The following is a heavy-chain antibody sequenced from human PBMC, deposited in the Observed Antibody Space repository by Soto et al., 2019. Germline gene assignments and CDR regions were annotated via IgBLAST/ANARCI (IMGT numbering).Heavy chain of an antibody. V-gene: IGHV3-21*01. CDR3: ARLLWFGESLPVP. CDR2: ISSSSSYI. J-gene: IGHJ5*02. Sequence: GSLRLSCAASGFTFSSYSMNWVRQAPGKGLEWVSSISSSSSYIYYADSVKGRFTISRDNAKNSLYLQMNSLRAEDTAVYYCARLLWFGESLPVPWGQGTLVTVSS. CDR1: GFTFSSYS. D-gene: IGHD3-10*01.